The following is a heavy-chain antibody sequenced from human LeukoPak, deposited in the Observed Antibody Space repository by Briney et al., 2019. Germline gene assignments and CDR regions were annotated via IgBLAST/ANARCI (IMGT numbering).Heavy chain of an antibody. V-gene: IGHV1-8*01. CDR3: ARHSYIAAAGKGAFDP. Sequence: GASVKVSSKASGYTFTSYDINWVRQAPGQGLEWMGWMNPNSGNTGYAQKFQGRVTMTRNTSISTAYMELSSLRSEDTAVYYCARHSYIAAAGKGAFDPWGQGTLVTVSS. J-gene: IGHJ5*02. CDR1: GYTFTSYD. D-gene: IGHD6-13*01. CDR2: MNPNSGNT.